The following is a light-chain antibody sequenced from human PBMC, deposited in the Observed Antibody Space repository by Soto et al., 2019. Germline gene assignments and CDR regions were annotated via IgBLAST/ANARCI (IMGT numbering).Light chain of an antibody. Sequence: EIVLTQSPGTLSLSPGEIATLSCRASQSVSYSYLAWFQQNPGQAPRLLIYGASSTATGITDSFSGSGSGTDFTITIIRLEDEDFALYYCQQYGSSPHTCGGGMKVEIK. CDR1: QSVSYSY. J-gene: IGKJ4*01. V-gene: IGKV3-20*01. CDR2: GAS. CDR3: QQYGSSPHT.